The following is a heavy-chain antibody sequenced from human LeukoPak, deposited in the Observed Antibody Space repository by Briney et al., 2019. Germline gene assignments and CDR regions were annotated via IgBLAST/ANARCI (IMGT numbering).Heavy chain of an antibody. CDR2: IYTSGST. CDR1: GGSISSGSYY. Sequence: SETLSLTCTVSGGSISSGSYYWSWIRQPAGKGLEWIGRIYTSGSTNYNPSLKSRVTISVDTSKNQFSLKLSSVTAADTAVYYCASGYSPDAFDIWGQGTMVTVSS. D-gene: IGHD2-21*01. CDR3: ASGYSPDAFDI. J-gene: IGHJ3*02. V-gene: IGHV4-61*02.